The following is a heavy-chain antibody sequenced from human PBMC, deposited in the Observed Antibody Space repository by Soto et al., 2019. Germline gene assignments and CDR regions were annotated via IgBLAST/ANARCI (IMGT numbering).Heavy chain of an antibody. CDR3: ARDFGPTTVANHYFDY. D-gene: IGHD4-17*01. CDR1: GGTFSSYT. V-gene: IGHV1-69*08. CDR2: IIPILGIA. Sequence: QVQLVQSGAEVKKPGSSVKVSCKASGGTFSSYTISWVRQAPGQGLEWMGRIIPILGIANYAHKIQGRVTITADKSTSTAYMELSSLRSEDTAVYYCARDFGPTTVANHYFDYWGQGTLVTVSS. J-gene: IGHJ4*02.